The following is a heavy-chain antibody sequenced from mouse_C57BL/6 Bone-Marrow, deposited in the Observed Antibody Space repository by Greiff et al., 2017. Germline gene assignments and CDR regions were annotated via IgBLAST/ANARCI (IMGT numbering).Heavy chain of an antibody. Sequence: QVQLQQPGAELVKPGASVKLSCKASGYTFTSYWMHWVKQRPGRGLEWIGRIDPNSGGTKYNKKFKSKATLTVDKPSSTAYMQLSSLTSEDSAVYYCAREEITTTYFDVWGTGTTVTVSS. CDR3: AREEITTTYFDV. J-gene: IGHJ1*03. CDR2: IDPNSGGT. CDR1: GYTFTSYW. V-gene: IGHV1-72*01. D-gene: IGHD2-4*01.